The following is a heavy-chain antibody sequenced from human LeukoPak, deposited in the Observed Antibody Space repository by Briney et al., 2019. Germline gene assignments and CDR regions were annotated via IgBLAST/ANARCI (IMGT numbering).Heavy chain of an antibody. CDR2: ISYNGSNT. Sequence: SLRLSCAAXEFTFSSYDMHWVRQAPGRGLEWVALISYNGSNTYYADSVKGRFTISRDNSKNTLYLQMNTLRAEDTAVYYCAKDRWIPFDFWGQGTLVTVSS. CDR1: EFTFSSYD. V-gene: IGHV3-30*18. D-gene: IGHD2-2*03. CDR3: AKDRWIPFDF. J-gene: IGHJ4*02.